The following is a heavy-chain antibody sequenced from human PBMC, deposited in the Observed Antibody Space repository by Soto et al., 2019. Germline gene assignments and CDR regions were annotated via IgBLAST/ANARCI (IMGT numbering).Heavy chain of an antibody. CDR2: IYYSGST. CDR1: GGSISSSSYY. Sequence: QLQLQESGPGLVKPSETLSLTCTVSGGSISSSSYYWGWIRQPPGKGLEWIGSIYYSGSTYYNPSLKGRVSIAVETSRGRVGRGGGGGGGGGGGGGGGGGRGSGSYSDYWGQGTLVTVSS. D-gene: IGHD3-10*01. CDR3: GGRGSGSYSDY. V-gene: IGHV4-39*01. J-gene: IGHJ4*02.